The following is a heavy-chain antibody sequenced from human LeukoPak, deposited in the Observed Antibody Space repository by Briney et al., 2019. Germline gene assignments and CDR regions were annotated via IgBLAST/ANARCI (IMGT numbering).Heavy chain of an antibody. CDR1: GVTVSSNY. D-gene: IGHD4-23*01. CDR2: IYSGGST. Sequence: GGSLRLSCAASGVTVSSNYMSWIRQAPGKGLEWVSVIYSGGSTYYADSVKGRFTISRDNSKNTLYLQMNSLRAEDTAVYYCAKVRGDYVGYYYYYGMDVWGQGTTVTVS. CDR3: AKVRGDYVGYYYYYGMDV. V-gene: IGHV3-66*01. J-gene: IGHJ6*02.